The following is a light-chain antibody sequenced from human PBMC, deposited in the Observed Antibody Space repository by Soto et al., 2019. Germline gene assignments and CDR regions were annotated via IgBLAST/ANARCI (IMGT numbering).Light chain of an antibody. CDR3: QHYNSVSS. CDR1: QSISSW. Sequence: DIQMAQSPSTLSASVGDRGTITCRASQSISSWLAWYQQKPGKAPKLLIHDASSLQSGVPSRFSGSGSGTEFTLTLSSLQLDDFATYYCQHYNSVSSVGRGPAVDIK. J-gene: IGKJ3*01. CDR2: DAS. V-gene: IGKV1-5*01.